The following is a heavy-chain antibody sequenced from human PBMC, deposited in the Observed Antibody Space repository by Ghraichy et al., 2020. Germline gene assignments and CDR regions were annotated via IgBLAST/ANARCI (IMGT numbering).Heavy chain of an antibody. Sequence: SETLSLTCTVSGGSISSYYWSWIRQPPGKGLEWIGYIYYSGSTNYNPSLKSRVTISVDTSKNQFSLKLSSVTAADTAVYYCARDVGYYDILTGYSFYYYGMDVWGQGTTVTVSS. J-gene: IGHJ6*02. CDR1: GGSISSYY. CDR3: ARDVGYYDILTGYSFYYYGMDV. CDR2: IYYSGST. D-gene: IGHD3-9*01. V-gene: IGHV4-59*01.